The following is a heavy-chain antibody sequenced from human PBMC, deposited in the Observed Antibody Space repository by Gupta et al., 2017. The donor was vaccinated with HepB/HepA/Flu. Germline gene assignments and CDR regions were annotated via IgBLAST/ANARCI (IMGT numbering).Heavy chain of an antibody. Sequence: QLHLPVSGAVLVKPSETLSLSCMVSGGCISSNNYYWAWFRQPPGKGLGGIGSIYYGGTTYYNPSRRSRVTISVDTSKNQFSLKLSSVPAADTAVYYCARHGKWLGTTDVWGQGTTVRVSS. CDR2: IYYGGTT. D-gene: IGHD6-19*01. V-gene: IGHV4-39*01. CDR1: GGCISSNNYY. CDR3: ARHGKWLGTTDV. J-gene: IGHJ6*02.